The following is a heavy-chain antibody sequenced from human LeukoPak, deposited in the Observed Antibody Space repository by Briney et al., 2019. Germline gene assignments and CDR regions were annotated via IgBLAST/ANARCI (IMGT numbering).Heavy chain of an antibody. CDR2: INHSGST. J-gene: IGHJ4*02. D-gene: IGHD4-23*01. CDR1: GFTFSSYA. V-gene: IGHV4-34*01. CDR3: ARGPYGNSGDY. Sequence: GSLRLSCAASGFTFSSYAMSWIRQPPGKGLEWIGEINHSGSTNYNPSLKSRVTILVDTSKNQFSLKLSSVTAADTAVYYCARGPYGNSGDYWGRGTLVTVSS.